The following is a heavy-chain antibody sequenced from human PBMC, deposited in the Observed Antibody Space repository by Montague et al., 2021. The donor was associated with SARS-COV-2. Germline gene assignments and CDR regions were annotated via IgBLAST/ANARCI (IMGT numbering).Heavy chain of an antibody. CDR1: GGSFSGYY. CDR3: ARVAGGYYHDSSAYFDY. J-gene: IGHJ4*02. V-gene: IGHV4-34*01. Sequence: SETLSLTCAVYGGSFSGYYWSWIRQPPGKGLEWIREINQSGSTNXXPSLKSRVTLSVDTSKKQFSLKLSSLTAADTAVYYCARVAGGYYHDSSAYFDYWGQGSLVTVSS. D-gene: IGHD3-22*01. CDR2: INQSGST.